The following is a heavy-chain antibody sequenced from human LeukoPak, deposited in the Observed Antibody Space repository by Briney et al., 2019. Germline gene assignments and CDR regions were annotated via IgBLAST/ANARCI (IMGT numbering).Heavy chain of an antibody. CDR2: ISGSGGYT. Sequence: GGSLRLSCAVSGFTFSTYAMSWVRQAPGKGLEWVSAISGSGGYTYYADSVKGRFTISRDNSKNTLYLQMNSLRAEDTAVYYCAKAVDLATISVDIWGQGTMVTVSS. CDR3: AKAVDLATISVDI. CDR1: GFTFSTYA. D-gene: IGHD5-24*01. V-gene: IGHV3-23*01. J-gene: IGHJ3*02.